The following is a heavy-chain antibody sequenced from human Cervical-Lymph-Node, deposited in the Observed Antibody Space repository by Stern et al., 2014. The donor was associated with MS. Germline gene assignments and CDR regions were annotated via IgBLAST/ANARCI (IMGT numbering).Heavy chain of an antibody. CDR1: GGSITSYY. J-gene: IGHJ4*02. V-gene: IGHV4-59*01. D-gene: IGHD3-10*01. CDR2: INYSGST. Sequence: QVQLQESGPGLVKPSETLSLTCTVSGGSITSYYWSWIRQPPGKGLEWIGYINYSGSTNYNPSLKSRVTISVDTSKNHFSLKLSSVTAADTAVYYCARDPGSGEIDYWGQGTLVTVSS. CDR3: ARDPGSGEIDY.